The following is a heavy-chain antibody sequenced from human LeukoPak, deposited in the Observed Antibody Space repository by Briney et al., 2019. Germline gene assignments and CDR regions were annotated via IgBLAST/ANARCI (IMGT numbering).Heavy chain of an antibody. V-gene: IGHV1-2*02. D-gene: IGHD3-9*01. CDR1: GYTFTGNY. CDR2: INPNSGGT. CDR3: ARDGARTLFDWEGGDDY. J-gene: IGHJ4*02. Sequence: ASVKVSCKASGYTFTGNYIRWVRQAPGQRLEWMGWINPNSGGTNYAQKFQGRVTMTRDTSITTAYMELSRLRSDDTAVYFCARDGARTLFDWEGGDDYWGQGTLVTVSS.